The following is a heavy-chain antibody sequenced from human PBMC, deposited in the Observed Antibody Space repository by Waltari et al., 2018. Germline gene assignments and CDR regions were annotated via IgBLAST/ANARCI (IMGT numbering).Heavy chain of an antibody. Sequence: EVQLLESGGGLVQPGGSLRLSCAASGFTFSSYAMSWVRQAPGKGLEWVSAISGSGGSTYYADSVKGRFTISRDNSKNTLYLQMNSLSAEDTAVYYGARMGELLPFDYWGQGTLVTVSS. CDR3: ARMGELLPFDY. V-gene: IGHV3-23*01. D-gene: IGHD1-26*01. CDR2: ISGSGGST. J-gene: IGHJ4*02. CDR1: GFTFSSYA.